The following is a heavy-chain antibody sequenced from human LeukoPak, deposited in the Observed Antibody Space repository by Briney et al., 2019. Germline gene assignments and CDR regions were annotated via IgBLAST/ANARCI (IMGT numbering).Heavy chain of an antibody. D-gene: IGHD6-19*01. CDR2: TYYRSKCYT. CDR1: GDSVSSSTAA. CDR3: ARYPTGWYLDY. V-gene: IGHV6-1*01. Sequence: SQTLSLTCAISGDSVSSSTAAWNWVRPSPSRGLEWLERTYYRSKCYTDYAVSVRSRININPDTSKNQFSLQLNSVTPEDTAVYYCARYPTGWYLDYWGQGTLVTVSS. J-gene: IGHJ4*02.